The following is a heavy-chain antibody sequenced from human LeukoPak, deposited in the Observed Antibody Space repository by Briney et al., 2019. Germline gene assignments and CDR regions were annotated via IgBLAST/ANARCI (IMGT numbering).Heavy chain of an antibody. CDR3: ARGDFDY. Sequence: GGSLRLSCAASGFTVNSNYMSWVRQAPGKGLKWVSVIYSGGSTYYADSVKGRFTISRDNSKNTLYLHMNSLRAEDTAVYYCARGDFDYWGQGTLVTVSS. CDR2: IYSGGST. CDR1: GFTVNSNY. V-gene: IGHV3-53*01. J-gene: IGHJ4*02.